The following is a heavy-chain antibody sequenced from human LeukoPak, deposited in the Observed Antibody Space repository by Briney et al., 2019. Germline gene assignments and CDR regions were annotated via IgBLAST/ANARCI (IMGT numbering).Heavy chain of an antibody. D-gene: IGHD3-10*01. J-gene: IGHJ4*02. V-gene: IGHV3-30*03. CDR1: GFTFSSYG. CDR2: ISYDGSNK. Sequence: GGSLRLSCAASGFTFSSYGMHWVRQAPGKGLEWVAVISYDGSNKYYADSVKGRFTISRDNSKNTLYLQMNSLKTEDTAVYYCTTLPTYYYGSGRLYDYWGQGTLVTVSS. CDR3: TTLPTYYYGSGRLYDY.